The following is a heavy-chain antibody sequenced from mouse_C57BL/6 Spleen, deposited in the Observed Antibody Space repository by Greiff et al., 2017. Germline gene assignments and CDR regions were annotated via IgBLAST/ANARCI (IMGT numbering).Heavy chain of an antibody. CDR1: GYTFTSYW. D-gene: IGHD2-3*01. CDR2: IDPSDSYT. Sequence: QVQLKQPGAELVKPGASVKLSCKASGYTFTSYWMQWLKQRPGQGLEWIGEIDPSDSYTNYNQKFKGKATLTVDTSSSTAYMQLSSLTSEDSAVYYCARSVDGYYFAMDYWGQGTSVTVSS. CDR3: ARSVDGYYFAMDY. J-gene: IGHJ4*01. V-gene: IGHV1-50*01.